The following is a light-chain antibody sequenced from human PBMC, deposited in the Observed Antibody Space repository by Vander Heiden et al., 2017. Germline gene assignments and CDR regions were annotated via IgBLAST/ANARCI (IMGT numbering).Light chain of an antibody. CDR3: QQRRDWPLT. Sequence: EIVLTQSPGTLSLSPGEGATLSCRASQSISSSLAWYQQKPGQAPRLLIYDAFNRATGIPDRFSGSGSGTDFTLTISSLEPEDFAVYYCQQRRDWPLTFGGGTKVEIK. CDR2: DAF. V-gene: IGKV3-11*01. CDR1: QSISSS. J-gene: IGKJ4*01.